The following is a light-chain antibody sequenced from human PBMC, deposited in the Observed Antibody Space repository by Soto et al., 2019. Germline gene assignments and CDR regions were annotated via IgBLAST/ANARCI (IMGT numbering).Light chain of an antibody. Sequence: ETVMTQSPATLSVSPGERATLSCRASQTVGSNLAWYQQTPGRAPRLLIYGASTRATGIPARFSGGGSGTEFTLTISSLQSADFAVYYCQQYNDWPRTFGQGTKVEI. V-gene: IGKV3-15*01. CDR2: GAS. CDR1: QTVGSN. CDR3: QQYNDWPRT. J-gene: IGKJ1*01.